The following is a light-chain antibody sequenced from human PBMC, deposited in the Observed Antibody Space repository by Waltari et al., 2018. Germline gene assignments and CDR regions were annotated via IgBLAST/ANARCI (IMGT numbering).Light chain of an antibody. CDR3: QQSYRTPELT. CDR2: GAS. CDR1: QNISIY. Sequence: DNQMTQSPTSLSASVGDRVTITCRANQNISIYLNWYQQKPGKAPKVMIYGASSLQNGVPSRFSGSGSGTDFTLTIGSLQPEDFAIYYCQQSYRTPELTFGGGTRVEI. J-gene: IGKJ4*01. V-gene: IGKV1-39*01.